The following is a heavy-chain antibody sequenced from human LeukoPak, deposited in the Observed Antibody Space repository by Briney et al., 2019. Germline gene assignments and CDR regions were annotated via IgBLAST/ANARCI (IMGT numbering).Heavy chain of an antibody. CDR2: IIPIFGTA. Sequence: ASVKVSCKASGGTFSSYAISWVRQAPGQGLEWMGGIIPIFGTANYAQKFQGRVTITADESTSTAYMELSSLRSEDTAVYYCSVRVVPAAISDWGQGTLVTVSS. CDR3: SVRVVPAAISD. V-gene: IGHV1-69*13. J-gene: IGHJ4*02. D-gene: IGHD2-2*01. CDR1: GGTFSSYA.